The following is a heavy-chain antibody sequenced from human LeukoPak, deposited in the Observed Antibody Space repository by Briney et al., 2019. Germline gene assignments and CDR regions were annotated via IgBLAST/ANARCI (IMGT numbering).Heavy chain of an antibody. D-gene: IGHD2-2*01. CDR2: INVNGGAM. Sequence: PGGSLSLSCAASGFSLKDYYFSWIRQAPGKGLEWVSFINVNGGAMYYADFVKGRFTISRDNAKSSLYLEMNSLRVEDAAVYYCARGPRILPAGSYYFDYWGQGSLVPVSS. CDR1: GFSLKDYY. V-gene: IGHV3-11*01. J-gene: IGHJ4*02. CDR3: ARGPRILPAGSYYFDY.